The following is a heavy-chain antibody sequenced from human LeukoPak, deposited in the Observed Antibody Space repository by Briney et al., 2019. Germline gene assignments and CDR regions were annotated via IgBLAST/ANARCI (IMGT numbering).Heavy chain of an antibody. D-gene: IGHD3-3*01. CDR1: GFTFNSYG. J-gene: IGHJ4*02. Sequence: PGGSLRLSCVASGFTFNSYGIHWVRQTPGKGLEWVALIWYDGSNEYYADSVKGRFTISRDNSKNTLYLQMNSLRAEDTAVYYCAKGEGVIFGVVTRWGQGTLVTVSS. CDR2: IWYDGSNE. CDR3: AKGEGVIFGVVTR. V-gene: IGHV3-33*06.